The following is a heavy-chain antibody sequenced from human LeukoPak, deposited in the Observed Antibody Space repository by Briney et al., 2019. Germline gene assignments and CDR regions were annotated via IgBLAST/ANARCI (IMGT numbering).Heavy chain of an antibody. Sequence: ASVKVSCKASGYTFTGYYMHWVRQAPGQGLEWMGRINPDSGGTNYAQKFQDRVTMTRDTSISTAYMELSRLRSDDTAVYYCARPRRGSSWCDYWGQGTLVTVSS. CDR2: INPDSGGT. CDR1: GYTFTGYY. V-gene: IGHV1-2*06. CDR3: ARPRRGSSWCDY. J-gene: IGHJ4*02. D-gene: IGHD6-13*01.